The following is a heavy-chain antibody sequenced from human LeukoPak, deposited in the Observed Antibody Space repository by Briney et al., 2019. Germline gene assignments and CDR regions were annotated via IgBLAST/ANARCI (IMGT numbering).Heavy chain of an antibody. J-gene: IGHJ4*02. V-gene: IGHV4-61*01. Sequence: KPSETLSLTCTVSGGSVSSGSYYWTWIRQPPGRGLEWIAYIYYTGSTIYNPSLKSRVSLSLDMSKNQFSLKLRSVTAADTAVYYCAIPGPDYGDYAYAYWGPGALVTVSS. D-gene: IGHD4-17*01. CDR3: AIPGPDYGDYAYAY. CDR2: IYYTGST. CDR1: GGSVSSGSYY.